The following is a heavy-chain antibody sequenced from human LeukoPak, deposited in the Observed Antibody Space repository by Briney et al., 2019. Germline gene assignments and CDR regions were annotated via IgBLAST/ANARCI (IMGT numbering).Heavy chain of an antibody. J-gene: IGHJ4*02. CDR3: ATDDLTNRYYYGP. D-gene: IGHD3-10*01. CDR1: GFTFSSYA. V-gene: IGHV3-23*01. Sequence: GGSLRPSCAASGFTFSSYAMSWVRQAPGKGLEWVSAISGSGGSTYYADSVEGRFTISRDNSKNTLYLQMNSLRAEDTAVYYCATDDLTNRYYYGPWGQGTLVTVSS. CDR2: ISGSGGST.